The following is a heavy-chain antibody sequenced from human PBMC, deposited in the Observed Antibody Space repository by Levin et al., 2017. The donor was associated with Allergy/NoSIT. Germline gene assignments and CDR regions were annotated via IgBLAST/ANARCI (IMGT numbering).Heavy chain of an antibody. CDR3: AKDPLNYYYYMDV. CDR1: GFTFSNCA. V-gene: IGHV3-23*01. J-gene: IGHJ6*03. CDR2: IRGSGENT. Sequence: PGGSLRLSCAASGFTFSNCAMSWVRQAPGKGLEWISAIRGSGENTYYADSVKGRFTISRDNSKSTLYLQMSSLRAEDTAVYYCAKDPLNYYYYMDVWGKGTTVTVSS.